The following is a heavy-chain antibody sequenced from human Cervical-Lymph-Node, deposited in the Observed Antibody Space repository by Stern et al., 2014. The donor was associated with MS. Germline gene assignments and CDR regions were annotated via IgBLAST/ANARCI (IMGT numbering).Heavy chain of an antibody. CDR2: IIPIFGTA. J-gene: IGHJ4*02. CDR3: ARSLRSVVVTALTGYYFDY. Sequence: VQLVESGAEVKKPGSSVKVSCKASGGTFSIYTISWVRQAPGQGLEWMGGIIPIFGTASYAQKFQGRVTITADESTSTAYMELSSLRSEDTAVYYCARSLRSVVVTALTGYYFDYWGQGTLVTVSS. V-gene: IGHV1-69*01. CDR1: GGTFSIYT. D-gene: IGHD2-21*02.